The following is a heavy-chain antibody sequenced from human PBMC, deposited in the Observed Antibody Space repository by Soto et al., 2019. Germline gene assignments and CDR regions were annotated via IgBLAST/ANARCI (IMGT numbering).Heavy chain of an antibody. Sequence: GESLKISCKGSGYSFTSYWIGWVRQMPGKGLEWMGIIYPGDSDTRYSPSFQGQVTISADKSISTAYLQWSSLKASDTAMYYCARLSAAREVDLFFDPWGQGTLVTVSS. D-gene: IGHD2-15*01. J-gene: IGHJ5*02. CDR3: ARLSAAREVDLFFDP. CDR2: IYPGDSDT. V-gene: IGHV5-51*01. CDR1: GYSFTSYW.